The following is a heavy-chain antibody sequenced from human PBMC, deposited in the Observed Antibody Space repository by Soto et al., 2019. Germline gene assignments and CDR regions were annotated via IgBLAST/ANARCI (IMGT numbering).Heavy chain of an antibody. D-gene: IGHD6-25*01. CDR3: ARTSSGWPIMGIDY. CDR1: GFTFSSYG. J-gene: IGHJ4*02. Sequence: QVQLVESGGGVVQPGRSLRLSCAASGFTFSSYGMHWVRQATGKGLEWVAVIWYDGSNKYYADSVKGRFTISRDNSKNTLYLQMNSLRAEDTAVYYCARTSSGWPIMGIDYWGQGTLVTVSS. CDR2: IWYDGSNK. V-gene: IGHV3-33*01.